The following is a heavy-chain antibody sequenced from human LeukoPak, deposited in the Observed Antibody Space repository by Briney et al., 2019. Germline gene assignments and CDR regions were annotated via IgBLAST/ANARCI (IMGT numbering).Heavy chain of an antibody. CDR1: GFTFSSYA. J-gene: IGHJ5*02. CDR3: AKDRGIVPAADNWFDP. D-gene: IGHD2-2*01. CDR2: ISGSGGST. V-gene: IGHV3-23*01. Sequence: GGSLRLSCAASGFTFSSYAMSWVRQAPGKGLERVSAISGSGGSTYYADSVKGRFTISRDNSKNTLYLQMNSLRAEDTAVYYCAKDRGIVPAADNWFDPWGQGTLVTVSS.